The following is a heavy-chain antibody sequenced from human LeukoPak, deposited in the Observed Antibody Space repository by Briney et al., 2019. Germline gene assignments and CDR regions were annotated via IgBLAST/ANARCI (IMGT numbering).Heavy chain of an antibody. J-gene: IGHJ3*02. CDR3: VRDGGSAWYINGDEAFDI. CDR1: RFTFSSYA. Sequence: GGSLRLSCAASRFTFSSYAMSWVRQAPGKGLEWVSGISGSGGSTYYAESVKGRFTISRDNSKNTLYLQMNSLRAEDTAVYYCVRDGGSAWYINGDEAFDIWGQGTMVTVSS. CDR2: ISGSGGST. D-gene: IGHD6-19*01. V-gene: IGHV3-23*01.